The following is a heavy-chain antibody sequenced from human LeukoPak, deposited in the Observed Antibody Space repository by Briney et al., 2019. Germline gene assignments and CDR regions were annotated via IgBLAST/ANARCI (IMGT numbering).Heavy chain of an antibody. CDR3: ANHRGDRSYYFDY. V-gene: IGHV3-30*02. Sequence: GGSLRHSRAASGFTVSSNYMSSVRPAPGKGLEWVAFIRDDGSNKYYADSVKGRFTISRDNSKNTLYLQMNGLGAEDTAVYYCANHRGDRSYYFDYWGQGTLVTVSS. CDR1: GFTVSSNY. J-gene: IGHJ4*02. D-gene: IGHD1-14*01. CDR2: IRDDGSNK.